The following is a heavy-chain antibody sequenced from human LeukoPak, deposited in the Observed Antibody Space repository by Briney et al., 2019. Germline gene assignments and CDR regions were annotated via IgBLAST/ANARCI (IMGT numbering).Heavy chain of an antibody. CDR2: IFYSGST. Sequence: PSETLSLTCTVSGGSISTSSYYWGWVRQPPGKGLEWIGNIFYSGSTYYSPSLKSRVTISVDTSKNQFSLKLSSVTAADTAVYYCARGRRGLFQVLRFLEPFDPWGQGTLVTVSS. J-gene: IGHJ5*02. V-gene: IGHV4-39*07. CDR1: GGSISTSSYY. D-gene: IGHD3-3*01. CDR3: ARGRRGLFQVLRFLEPFDP.